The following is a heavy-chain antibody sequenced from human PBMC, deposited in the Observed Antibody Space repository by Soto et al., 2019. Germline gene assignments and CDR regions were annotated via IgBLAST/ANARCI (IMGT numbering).Heavy chain of an antibody. CDR2: INAGNGNT. Sequence: ASVKVSCKASGYTFTSYAMHWVRQAPGQRLEWMGWINAGNGNTKYSQKFQGRVTITRDTSASTAYMELSSLRSEDTAVYYCARDEAAAGNNWFDPWGQGTLVTVSS. V-gene: IGHV1-3*01. CDR3: ARDEAAAGNNWFDP. CDR1: GYTFTSYA. J-gene: IGHJ5*02. D-gene: IGHD6-13*01.